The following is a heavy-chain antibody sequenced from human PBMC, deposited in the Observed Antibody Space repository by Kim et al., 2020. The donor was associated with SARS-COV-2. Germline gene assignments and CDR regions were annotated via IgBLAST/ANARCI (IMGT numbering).Heavy chain of an antibody. V-gene: IGHV4-59*01. J-gene: IGHJ5*02. D-gene: IGHD6-13*01. CDR3: ARDRAAAGFTNWFDP. Sequence: PSLKGRVTISVDTSKNPFSLKLSSVTAADTAVYYCARDRAAAGFTNWFDPWGQGTLVTVSS.